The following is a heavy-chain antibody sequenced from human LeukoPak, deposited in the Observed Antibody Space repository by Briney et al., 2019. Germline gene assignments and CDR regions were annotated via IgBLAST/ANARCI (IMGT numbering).Heavy chain of an antibody. CDR2: IYPADSTA. CDR3: ARHPKGGYTGYESDY. CDR1: GCSFTTYW. Sequence: GESLKISCKASGCSFTTYWIGWVRQVPGRGLEWVGIIYPADSTAKYSPSFQGQVTISVDKSISTAYLQWSRLEASDTAVFYCARHPKGGYTGYESDYWGQGTLVTVSS. D-gene: IGHD5-12*01. V-gene: IGHV5-51*01. J-gene: IGHJ4*02.